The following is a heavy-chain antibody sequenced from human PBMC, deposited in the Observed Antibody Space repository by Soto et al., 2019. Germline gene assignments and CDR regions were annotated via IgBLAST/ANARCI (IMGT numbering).Heavy chain of an antibody. V-gene: IGHV3-23*01. J-gene: IGHJ6*02. CDR3: AKDLRCDVYYYYYGMDV. Sequence: PGGSLRLSCAASGFTFSSYAMSWVRQAPGKGLEWVSAISGSGGSTYYADSVKGRFTISRDNSKNTLYLQMNSLRAEDTVVYYFAKDLRCDVYYYYYGMDVWGQGTTVTVSS. CDR2: ISGSGGST. D-gene: IGHD2-21*01. CDR1: GFTFSSYA.